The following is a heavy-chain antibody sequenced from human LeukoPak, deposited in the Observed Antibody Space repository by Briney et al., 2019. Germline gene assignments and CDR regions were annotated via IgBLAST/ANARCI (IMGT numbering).Heavy chain of an antibody. Sequence: GGSLRLSCAASGFTFSTYAMSWGRQAPGKGLEWVSAISGSGGSTYYADSVKGRFTISRDNSKNTLYLQINSLRAEDTALYYCAKKSGGDCHDYWGQGTLVTVSS. CDR2: ISGSGGST. V-gene: IGHV3-23*01. CDR3: AKKSGGDCHDY. D-gene: IGHD2-21*02. J-gene: IGHJ4*02. CDR1: GFTFSTYA.